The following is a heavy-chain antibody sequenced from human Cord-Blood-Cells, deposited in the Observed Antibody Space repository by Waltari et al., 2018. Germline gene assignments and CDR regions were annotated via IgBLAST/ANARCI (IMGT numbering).Heavy chain of an antibody. D-gene: IGHD6-6*01. CDR1: GFTFGDYY. V-gene: IGHV3-11*04. CDR3: ARDSSSSDYFDY. Sequence: QVQLVESGGGLVKPGGSLRLSCAASGFTFGDYYSRWSRQAPGKGLEWVSYISSSGSTIYYADSVKGRFTISRDNAKNSLYLQMNSLRAEDTAVYYCARDSSSSDYFDYWGQGTLVTVSS. J-gene: IGHJ4*02. CDR2: ISSSGSTI.